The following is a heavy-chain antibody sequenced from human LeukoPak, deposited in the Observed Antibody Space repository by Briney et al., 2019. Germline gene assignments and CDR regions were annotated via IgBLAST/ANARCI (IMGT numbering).Heavy chain of an antibody. CDR3: ARTSIAARPGYYYGMDV. D-gene: IGHD6-6*01. Sequence: ASVKVSCKASGYTFTSYGISWVRRAPGQGLEWMGWISAYNGNTNYAQKLQGRVTMTTDTSTSTAYMELRSLRSDDTAVYYCARTSIAARPGYYYGMDVWGQGTTVTVSS. CDR1: GYTFTSYG. J-gene: IGHJ6*02. CDR2: ISAYNGNT. V-gene: IGHV1-18*01.